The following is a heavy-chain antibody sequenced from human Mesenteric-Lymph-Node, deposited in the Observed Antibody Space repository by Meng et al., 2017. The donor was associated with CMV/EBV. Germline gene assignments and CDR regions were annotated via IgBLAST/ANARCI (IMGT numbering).Heavy chain of an antibody. CDR3: AKDLIPEPFSSPAPYFDY. CDR2: ISGSGGRT. CDR1: RLTFPIYT. D-gene: IGHD6-13*01. J-gene: IGHJ4*02. Sequence: GESLKISCAASRLTFPIYTMSWVRQAPGKGLEWVSSISGSGGRTFYADSVKGRFTISRDNSKSTLDLQMNSLRVEDTAVYYCAKDLIPEPFSSPAPYFDYWGQGTLVTVSS. V-gene: IGHV3-23*01.